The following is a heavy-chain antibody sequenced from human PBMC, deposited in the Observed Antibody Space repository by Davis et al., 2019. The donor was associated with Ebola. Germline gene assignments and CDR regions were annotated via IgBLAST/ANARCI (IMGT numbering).Heavy chain of an antibody. D-gene: IGHD2-2*02. Sequence: ASVKVSCKASGYTFTSYYIYWVRQAPGQGLEWMGIINPSGGSISYAQKFQGRVTMTRDTSTSTVYMELSGLRSEDTAVYYCARVGDCSIINCYSHFFMDVWGNGTTVIVSS. CDR2: INPSGGSI. V-gene: IGHV1-46*01. CDR3: ARVGDCSIINCYSHFFMDV. J-gene: IGHJ6*03. CDR1: GYTFTSYY.